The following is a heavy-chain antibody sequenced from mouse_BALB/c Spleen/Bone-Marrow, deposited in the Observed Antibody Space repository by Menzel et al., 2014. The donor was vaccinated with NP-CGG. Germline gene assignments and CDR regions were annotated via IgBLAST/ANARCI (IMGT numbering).Heavy chain of an antibody. J-gene: IGHJ3*01. D-gene: IGHD2-1*01. V-gene: IGHV1-67*01. CDR2: ISTYYGDA. CDR3: ARERGNYGFSY. CDR1: GYTFTDYA. Sequence: VKLQESGAELVRPGVSVKISRKGSGYTFTDYAMHWVEQSHAKSLEWIGVISTYYGDASYNQKFKGKATMTVDKSSSTAYMELARLTSEDSAIYYCARERGNYGFSYWGQGTLVTVSA.